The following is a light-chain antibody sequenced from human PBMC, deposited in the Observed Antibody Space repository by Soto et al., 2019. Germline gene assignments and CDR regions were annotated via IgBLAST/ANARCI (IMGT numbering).Light chain of an antibody. V-gene: IGLV2-8*01. CDR2: EVS. J-gene: IGLJ2*01. CDR3: SSYAGITVV. Sequence: QSVLTQPPSASGSPGQSVTISCTGTSRDVGGYNYVAWYQQHPGKAPKLMIYEVSKRPSGVPDRFSGSKSGNTASLTVSGLQAEDEADYYCSSYAGITVVFGGGTKLTVL. CDR1: SRDVGGYNY.